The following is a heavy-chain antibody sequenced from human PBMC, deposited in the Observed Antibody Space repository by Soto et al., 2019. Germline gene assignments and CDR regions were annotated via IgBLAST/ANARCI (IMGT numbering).Heavy chain of an antibody. J-gene: IGHJ4*02. CDR2: ISGSGGST. CDR3: AKDPGPKYSYGYAQFDY. V-gene: IGHV3-23*01. D-gene: IGHD5-18*01. CDR1: GFTFSSYA. Sequence: PGGSLRLSCAASGFTFSSYAMSWVRQAPGKGLEWVSAISGSGGSTYYADSVKGRFTISRDNSKNTLYLQMNSLRAEDTAVYYCAKDPGPKYSYGYAQFDYWGQGTLVTVSS.